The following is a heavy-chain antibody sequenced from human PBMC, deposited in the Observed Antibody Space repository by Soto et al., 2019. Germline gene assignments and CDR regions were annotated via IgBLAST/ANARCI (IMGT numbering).Heavy chain of an antibody. CDR1: GYPVTAYY. J-gene: IGHJ3*02. Sequence: QLHLVQSGAVVKKPGASVTVSCSASGYPVTAYYMHWVRQAPGRGLEWMGGINPATGAAKYTQASRGRVTMTRDTATSTVFMELSGLTSGDTAGFYCARGGGVGVAGSAAFDMWGQGTLVTVSS. D-gene: IGHD3-3*01. V-gene: IGHV1-2*02. CDR2: INPATGAA. CDR3: ARGGGVGVAGSAAFDM.